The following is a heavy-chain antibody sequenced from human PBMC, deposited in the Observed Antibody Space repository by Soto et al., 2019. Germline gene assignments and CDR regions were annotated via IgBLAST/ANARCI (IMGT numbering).Heavy chain of an antibody. V-gene: IGHV3-74*01. CDR1: GFTFSTYW. Sequence: EVQLVESGGGLVQPGGSLRLSCAVSGFTFSTYWMHWVRQVPGKGLVWVSRISLDGSRTSYADSVKGRFTISRDNAKNTLYLQIRSLRAEVSAVYFCVRDRDFYDGRGYASPGDAFDVWGQGTVVSVSS. CDR3: VRDRDFYDGRGYASPGDAFDV. D-gene: IGHD3-22*01. J-gene: IGHJ3*01. CDR2: ISLDGSRT.